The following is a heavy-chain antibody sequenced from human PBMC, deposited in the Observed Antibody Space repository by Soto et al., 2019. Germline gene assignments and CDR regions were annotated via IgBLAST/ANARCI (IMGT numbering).Heavy chain of an antibody. V-gene: IGHV3-30*18. J-gene: IGHJ4*02. CDR1: GFTFSSYG. CDR2: ISYDGSNK. CDR3: AKGPCSGGSCYNDY. D-gene: IGHD2-15*01. Sequence: GGSLRHSCASSGFTFSSYGMHWVRQATGKGLEWVAVISYDGSNKYYADSVKGRFTISRDNSKNTLYLQMNSLRAEDTAVYYCAKGPCSGGSCYNDYWGQGTLVTVSS.